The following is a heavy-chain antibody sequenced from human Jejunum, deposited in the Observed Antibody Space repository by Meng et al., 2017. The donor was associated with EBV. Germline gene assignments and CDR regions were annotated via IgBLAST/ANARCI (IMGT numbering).Heavy chain of an antibody. J-gene: IGHJ4*02. D-gene: IGHD1-26*01. Sequence: QGQRQESCPGLVKPSETLSLPCTVSGGSVSSGGYYWSWIRQPPGKGLEWIGYIYNSESTNYKSSLKSRVTISADTSKNQFSLRLSSVTAADTAVYYCARDQNGSYFAYWGQGTLVTVSS. CDR2: IYNSEST. CDR1: GGSVSSGGYY. CDR3: ARDQNGSYFAY. V-gene: IGHV4-61*08.